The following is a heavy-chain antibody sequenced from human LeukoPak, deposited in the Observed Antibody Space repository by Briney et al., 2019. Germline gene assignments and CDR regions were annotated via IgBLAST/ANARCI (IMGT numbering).Heavy chain of an antibody. D-gene: IGHD2-21*02. V-gene: IGHV3-30-3*01. CDR1: GFPFSTYL. CDR2: TSYDGSNK. Sequence: PGGSLRLSCAASGFPFSTYLMHWVRQAPGKGLEWVAVTSYDGSNKYYAVSVKGRFTISRDNSKNTLYLQVNSLRAEDTAVYYCARQRPNSDCFDYWGQGTLVTVSS. J-gene: IGHJ4*02. CDR3: ARQRPNSDCFDY.